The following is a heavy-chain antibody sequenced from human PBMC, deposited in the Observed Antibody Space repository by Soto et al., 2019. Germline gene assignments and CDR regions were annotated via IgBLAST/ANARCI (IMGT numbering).Heavy chain of an antibody. Sequence: SETLSLTCAVSGYSISSGYYWGWIRQPPGKGLEWIGSIYHSGSTYNNPSLKSRVTISVDTSKNQFSLKLSSVTAADTAVYYCARVGGYGMDVWGQGTTGTVS. CDR1: GYSISSGYY. CDR2: IYHSGST. J-gene: IGHJ6*02. V-gene: IGHV4-38-2*01. CDR3: ARVGGYGMDV. D-gene: IGHD3-10*01.